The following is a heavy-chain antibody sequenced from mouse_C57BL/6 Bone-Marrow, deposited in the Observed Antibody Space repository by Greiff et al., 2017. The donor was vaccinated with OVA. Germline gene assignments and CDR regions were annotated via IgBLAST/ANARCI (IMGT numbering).Heavy chain of an antibody. V-gene: IGHV1-56*01. Sequence: VQLQQSGPELVRPGASVKISCKASGYTFTSYWMQWVRQRPGQGLEWIGEIFPGSGSTYYNEKFKGKATLTVDKSSSTAYIQLSSLTSEVSAVYFCARPEPSDYWGQGTTLTVSS. CDR1: GYTFTSYW. CDR2: IFPGSGST. CDR3: ARPEPSDY. J-gene: IGHJ2*01.